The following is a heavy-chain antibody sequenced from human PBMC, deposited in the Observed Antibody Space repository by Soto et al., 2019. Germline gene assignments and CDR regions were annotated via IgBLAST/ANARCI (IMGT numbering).Heavy chain of an antibody. CDR3: ECYGSGSYSRPAPRQYYFDY. Sequence: QLQLQESGPGLVKPSETLSLTCTVSGGSISSSSYYWGWIRQPPGKGLEWIGRIYYSGSTYYNPSLKSRVTISVDTSKNQFSLKLSSVTAADTAVYYCECYGSGSYSRPAPRQYYFDYWGQGTLVTVSS. CDR2: IYYSGST. CDR1: GGSISSSSYY. D-gene: IGHD3-10*01. J-gene: IGHJ4*02. V-gene: IGHV4-39*01.